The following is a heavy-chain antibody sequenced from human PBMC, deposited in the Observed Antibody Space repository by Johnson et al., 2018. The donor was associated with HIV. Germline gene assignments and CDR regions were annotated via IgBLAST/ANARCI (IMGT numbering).Heavy chain of an antibody. Sequence: VQLVESGGGLVQPGRSLRLSCVASGFTFDDYGMHWVRQAPGKGLEWVSGISWNGGSIGYADSVKGRFTIARDNAKNSLYLQMISLRAEDTALYYCGKGQSRYLVVAFDIWGQGTMVTVSS. J-gene: IGHJ3*02. CDR3: GKGQSRYLVVAFDI. V-gene: IGHV3-9*01. CDR1: GFTFDDYG. CDR2: ISWNGGSI. D-gene: IGHD3-22*01.